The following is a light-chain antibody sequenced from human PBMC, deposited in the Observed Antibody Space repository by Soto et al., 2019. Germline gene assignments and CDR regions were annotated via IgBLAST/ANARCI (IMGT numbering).Light chain of an antibody. J-gene: IGLJ7*01. Sequence: QSVLTQPASVSGSPGQSITISCTGTSSDVGAYNYVSWYQHHPGKAPKVMVYEVTKRPSGVSNRFSGSKSGDTASLIISGLQAEDEADYYCSSYTSSRTLVFGGGIQLTVL. CDR2: EVT. CDR1: SSDVGAYNY. V-gene: IGLV2-14*01. CDR3: SSYTSSRTLV.